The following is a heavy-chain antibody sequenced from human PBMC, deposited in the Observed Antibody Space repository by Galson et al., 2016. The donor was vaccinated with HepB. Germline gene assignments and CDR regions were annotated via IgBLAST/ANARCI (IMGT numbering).Heavy chain of an antibody. CDR3: TVDTRAVTGPDNY. Sequence: SLRLSCAASGFTFSSRGMHWVRQAPGNGLQWVAAISSDGKWKHLTDSVKGRLTISRDNSKNTLDLQMNSLRAEDTGVYYCTVDTRAVTGPDNYWGQGTLVTVSS. V-gene: IGHV3-30*03. CDR2: ISSDGKWK. J-gene: IGHJ4*02. CDR1: GFTFSSRG. D-gene: IGHD6-19*01.